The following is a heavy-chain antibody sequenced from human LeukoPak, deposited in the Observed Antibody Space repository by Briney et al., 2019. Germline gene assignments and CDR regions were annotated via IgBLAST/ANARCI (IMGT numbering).Heavy chain of an antibody. D-gene: IGHD4-23*01. CDR1: GFTFSSYW. CDR2: IASDGSST. Sequence: GGSLRLSCAASGFTFSSYWMIWVRQAPGKGLAWVSRIASDGSSTTYADSVKGRFSISRDNAKNTLYLQMNSLRVEDTAVYYCARGRPHGNDYWGQGTLVTVSS. V-gene: IGHV3-74*01. CDR3: ARGRPHGNDY. J-gene: IGHJ4*02.